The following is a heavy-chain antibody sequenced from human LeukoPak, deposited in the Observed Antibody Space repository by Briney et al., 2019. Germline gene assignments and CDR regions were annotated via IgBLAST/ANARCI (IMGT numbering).Heavy chain of an antibody. Sequence: SETLSLTCTVSGGSVSGYYWSWIRQPPGKGPEWIGYMYDRGNINYNPSLKSRVTLSQDMSKNQLSLKLRSVTAADSAVYYCAATIKRDYGDTNLHYWGQGILVTVSS. D-gene: IGHD4-17*01. V-gene: IGHV4-59*02. CDR3: AATIKRDYGDTNLHY. CDR1: GGSVSGYY. CDR2: MYDRGNI. J-gene: IGHJ4*02.